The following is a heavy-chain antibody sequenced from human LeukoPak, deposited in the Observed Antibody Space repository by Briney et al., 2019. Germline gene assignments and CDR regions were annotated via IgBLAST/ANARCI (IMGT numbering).Heavy chain of an antibody. Sequence: GGSLRLSCAASGFTFDDYAMHWVRQAPGKGLEWVSLISGDGGSTYYADSVKGRFTISRDNSKNSLYLQMNSLRTGDTALYYCAKDASGYGGPNDYWGQGTLVTVSS. CDR2: ISGDGGST. CDR3: AKDASGYGGPNDY. V-gene: IGHV3-43*02. J-gene: IGHJ4*02. CDR1: GFTFDDYA. D-gene: IGHD5-12*01.